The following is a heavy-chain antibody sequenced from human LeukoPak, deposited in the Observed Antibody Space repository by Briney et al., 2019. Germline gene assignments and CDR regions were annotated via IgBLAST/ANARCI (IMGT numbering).Heavy chain of an antibody. CDR3: AKSWGSGTYTFDY. Sequence: GGSLRLSCAASGFTFSAYAMTWFRQAPGKGLEWVSTITGGADATYHADSVMGRFTISRDNSKNTLSLQLNSLRAEDTAVYYCAKSWGSGTYTFDYWGQGILVTVSS. CDR2: ITGGADAT. V-gene: IGHV3-23*01. CDR1: GFTFSAYA. D-gene: IGHD3-10*01. J-gene: IGHJ4*02.